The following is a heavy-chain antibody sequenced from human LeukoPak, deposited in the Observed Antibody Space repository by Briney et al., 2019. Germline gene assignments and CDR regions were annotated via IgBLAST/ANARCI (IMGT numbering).Heavy chain of an antibody. CDR1: GHRFTNHW. CDR2: INLGDPDT. D-gene: IGHD1-26*01. CDR3: ARRPYSGSPNWFDP. Sequence: PGESLKISCEVSGHRFTNHWIGWVRQTPGKGLEWMGIINLGDPDTKYSPSFQGQVTISLDKSISTAYLQWRSLKASDTAMYYCARRPYSGSPNWFDPWGQGTLVTVSS. J-gene: IGHJ5*02. V-gene: IGHV5-51*01.